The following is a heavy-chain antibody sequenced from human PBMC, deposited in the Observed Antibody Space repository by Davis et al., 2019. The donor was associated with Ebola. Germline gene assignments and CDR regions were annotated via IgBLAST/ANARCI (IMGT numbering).Heavy chain of an antibody. D-gene: IGHD2-8*01. V-gene: IGHV3-11*04. CDR1: GFTFSDYY. J-gene: IGHJ5*02. CDR2: IGPSGNSF. Sequence: GESLKISCEVSGFTFSDYYMSWIRQAPGKGLEWIAYIGPSGNSFYCADSVKGRFTISRDNAKNSLYLQMNSLRAEDTAVYYCTREAVASDGVTILYNWFDPWGRGTLVTVSS. CDR3: TREAVASDGVTILYNWFDP.